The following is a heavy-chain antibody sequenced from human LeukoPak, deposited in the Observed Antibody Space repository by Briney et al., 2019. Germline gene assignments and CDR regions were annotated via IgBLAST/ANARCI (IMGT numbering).Heavy chain of an antibody. CDR3: ARSRGAAAGTYYYYGLDV. Sequence: ASVKVSCKASGYTFTGYYMHWVRQAHGQGLEWMGWINPNSGGTIYAQKFQGRVTMTRDTSIGTAYMELSRLKSDDTAVYYCARSRGAAAGTYYYYGLDVWGQGTTVNVSS. CDR2: INPNSGGT. CDR1: GYTFTGYY. V-gene: IGHV1-2*02. J-gene: IGHJ6*02. D-gene: IGHD6-13*01.